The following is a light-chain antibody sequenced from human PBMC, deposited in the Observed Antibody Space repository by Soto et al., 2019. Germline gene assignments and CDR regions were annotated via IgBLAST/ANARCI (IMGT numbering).Light chain of an antibody. CDR3: CSYTSIGTLV. J-gene: IGLJ1*01. CDR1: SSDVGGYNY. CDR2: DVS. Sequence: SALTQPASVSGSPGQSITMSCTGTSSDVGGYNYVSWYQQHPGKAPKFIIYDVSNRPSGVSNRFSGSKSGNTASLTISGLQAEDEADYYCCSYTSIGTLVFGTGTKLTVL. V-gene: IGLV2-14*03.